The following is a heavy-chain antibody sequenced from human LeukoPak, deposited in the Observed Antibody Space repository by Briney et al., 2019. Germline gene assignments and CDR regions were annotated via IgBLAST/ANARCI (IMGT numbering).Heavy chain of an antibody. V-gene: IGHV4-39*01. Sequence: SETLSLTCTVSGGSISSSSYYWGWIRQPPGKGLEWIGSIYYSGSTYYNPSLKSRVTISVDTSKNQFSLKLSSVTAADTAVYYCARSYYDFWSGYYRPNWFGPWGQGTLVTVSS. CDR2: IYYSGST. CDR3: ARSYYDFWSGYYRPNWFGP. D-gene: IGHD3-3*01. CDR1: GGSISSSSYY. J-gene: IGHJ5*02.